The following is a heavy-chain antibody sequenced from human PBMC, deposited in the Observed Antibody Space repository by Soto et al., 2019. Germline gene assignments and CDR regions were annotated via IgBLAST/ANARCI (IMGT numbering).Heavy chain of an antibody. Sequence: SQTLSLTCAISGVSVSDNSAAWNWIRQSPSRGLEWLGRTYYRSKWYSDYAVSVKSRITIKPDTSKNQFSLQLNFVTPEDSAVYYCARDGYTSSYDFDYWGQGTLVTVSS. CDR2: TYYRSKWYS. V-gene: IGHV6-1*01. J-gene: IGHJ4*02. CDR3: ARDGYTSSYDFDY. CDR1: GVSVSDNSAA. D-gene: IGHD6-6*01.